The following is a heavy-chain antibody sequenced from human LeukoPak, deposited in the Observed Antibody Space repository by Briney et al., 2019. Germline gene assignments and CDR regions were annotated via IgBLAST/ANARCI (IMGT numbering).Heavy chain of an antibody. CDR2: IIPILGLA. J-gene: IGHJ4*02. CDR3: ARDGTDEVPQPGDY. D-gene: IGHD2-8*01. Sequence: ASVKVSCKASGGTFSSYAISWVRQAPGQGLEWMGRIIPILGLANYAQKFQGRVTITADKSTSTAYMELSSLRSEDTAVYYCARDGTDEVPQPGDYWGQGTLVTVSS. V-gene: IGHV1-69*04. CDR1: GGTFSSYA.